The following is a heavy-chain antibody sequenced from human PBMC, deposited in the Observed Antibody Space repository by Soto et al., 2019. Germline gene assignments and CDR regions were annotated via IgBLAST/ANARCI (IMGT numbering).Heavy chain of an antibody. V-gene: IGHV3-23*01. J-gene: IGHJ3*02. CDR2: LSRGGGST. CDR1: GFTYSSHG. CDR3: ARDGQYRTDGFDI. Sequence: PGGSLRLSCAASGFTYSSHGMSWVRQAPGKGLEWIAGLSRGGGSTYYADSVKGRFTISRDNSKNTLDLIMNSLRVEDTALYYCARDGQYRTDGFDIWGQGTRVTVSS. D-gene: IGHD5-12*01.